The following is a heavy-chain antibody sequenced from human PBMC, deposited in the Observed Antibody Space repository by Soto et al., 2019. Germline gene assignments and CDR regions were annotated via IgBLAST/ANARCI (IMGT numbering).Heavy chain of an antibody. CDR3: AGGISHFYYYMDV. CDR2: IWYDGGRD. V-gene: IGHV3-33*01. CDR1: GFKFSYYG. D-gene: IGHD2-15*01. J-gene: IGHJ6*03. Sequence: QVQLVESGGGVVQPGTSLRLSCTASGFKFSYYGMHWVRQGPGKGLEWVAVIWYDGGRDCYSDSVEGRFTISRDNFQNTVYLEMNSLRLEETAVYYCAGGISHFYYYMDVWGEGTTVTVSS.